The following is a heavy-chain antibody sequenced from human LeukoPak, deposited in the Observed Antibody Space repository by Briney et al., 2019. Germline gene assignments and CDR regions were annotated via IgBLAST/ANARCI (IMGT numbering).Heavy chain of an antibody. V-gene: IGHV1-69*13. CDR1: GRTLSSYA. CDR2: IIPIFGTA. Sequence: SVKVSCKASGRTLSSYAISRVRQAPGQGLEWMGGIIPIFGTANYAQKFQGRVTITADESTSTAYMELSSLRSEDTAVYYCARGHDYGPINDYWGQGTLVTVSS. CDR3: ARGHDYGPINDY. D-gene: IGHD4-17*01. J-gene: IGHJ4*02.